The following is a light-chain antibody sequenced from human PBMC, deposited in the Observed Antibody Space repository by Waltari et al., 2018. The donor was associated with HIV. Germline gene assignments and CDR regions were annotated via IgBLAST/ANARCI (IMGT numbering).Light chain of an antibody. Sequence: EIVMTQSPDLPSVPRQENINITYRASQNIVISLHWYHQKPDQAPKLRSKCASQSISVVPSRFSGSGAGTDVTLTINSRETEDAAAYDCQQSSTLPCTFGQGTKVEIK. V-gene: IGKV6D-21*02. CDR3: QQSSTLPCT. CDR2: CAS. J-gene: IGKJ1*01. CDR1: QNIVIS.